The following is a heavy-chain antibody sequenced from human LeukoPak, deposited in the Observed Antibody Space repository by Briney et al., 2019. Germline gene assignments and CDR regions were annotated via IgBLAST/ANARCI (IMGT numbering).Heavy chain of an antibody. CDR2: ISSSGSTI. V-gene: IGHV3-48*01. J-gene: IGHJ1*01. CDR3: AREVEYFQH. CDR1: GFTFSSYT. Sequence: PGGSLRLSCAASGFTFSSYTMNWVRQAPGKGLEWVSYISSSGSTIYYADSVKGRFTISRDNSKNTLYLQMNSLRAEDTAVYYCAREVEYFQHWGQGTLVTVSS.